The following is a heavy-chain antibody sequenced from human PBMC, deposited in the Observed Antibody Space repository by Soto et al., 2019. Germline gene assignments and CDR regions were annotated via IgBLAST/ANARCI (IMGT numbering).Heavy chain of an antibody. CDR2: IYYSGST. V-gene: IGHV4-59*08. Sequence: SETLSLTCTVSGGSISSYYWSWIRQPPGKGLEWIGYIYYSGSTNYNPSLKSRVTISVDTSKNQFSLKLSSVTAADTAVYYCARLDEIHYYGMDVWGQGTTVTVSS. CDR1: GGSISSYY. J-gene: IGHJ6*02. CDR3: ARLDEIHYYGMDV.